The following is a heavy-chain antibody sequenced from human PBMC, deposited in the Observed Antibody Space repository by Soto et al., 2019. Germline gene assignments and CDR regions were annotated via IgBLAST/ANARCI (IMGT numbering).Heavy chain of an antibody. Sequence: PSETLSLTCTVSGGSISGYYWSWIRQPPGKGLEWIGYIYYSGSTNYNPSLKSRVTISVDTSKNQFSLKLSSVTAADTAVYYCARDASGNYGYYFDYWGQGSLVTVS. CDR3: ARDASGNYGYYFDY. V-gene: IGHV4-59*01. CDR2: IYYSGST. CDR1: GGSISGYY. J-gene: IGHJ4*02. D-gene: IGHD1-26*01.